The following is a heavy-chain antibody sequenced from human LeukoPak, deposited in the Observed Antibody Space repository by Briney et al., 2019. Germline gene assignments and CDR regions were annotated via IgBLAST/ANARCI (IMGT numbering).Heavy chain of an antibody. CDR2: TYWNVDK. CDR1: GFSLSTSAVG. CDR3: AHRLLGSGWYRAFDY. Sequence: SGPTLVNPTQTLTLTCTFSGFSLSTSAVGVGWIRQPPGKALEWLAITYWNVDKRYNPSLKSRLTITKDTSKNQVVLTMTNMDPVDTATYYCAHRLLGSGWYRAFDYGGQGTLVTVSS. V-gene: IGHV2-5*01. J-gene: IGHJ4*02. D-gene: IGHD6-19*01.